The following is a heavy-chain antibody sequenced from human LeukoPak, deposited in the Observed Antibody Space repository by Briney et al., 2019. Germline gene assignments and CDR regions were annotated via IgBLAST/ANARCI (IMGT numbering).Heavy chain of an antibody. V-gene: IGHV1-2*02. J-gene: IGHJ4*02. Sequence: VASVKVSCKASGYTFTGYYIHWVRQAPGQGLEWMGWINPNSGGTNYAQKFQGRVTVTRDTSISTAYMELSRLRSDDTAVYYCARELPPIVVVVAATSCFDYWGQGTLVTVSS. D-gene: IGHD2-15*01. CDR1: GYTFTGYY. CDR3: ARELPPIVVVVAATSCFDY. CDR2: INPNSGGT.